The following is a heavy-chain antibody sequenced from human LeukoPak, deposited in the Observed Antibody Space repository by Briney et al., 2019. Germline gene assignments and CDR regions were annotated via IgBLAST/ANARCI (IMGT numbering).Heavy chain of an antibody. CDR2: VYYSGST. CDR3: VREASTSYYDSSGYYRQTETFDV. Sequence: SETLSLTCTVSGGSVSSNTYYWNWIRKSPGKGLEWVEFVYYSGSTKYNPSLKSRVTISIDTSKNQVSLKLRSVTAADTAMYFCVREASTSYYDSSGYYRQTETFDVWGQGTMVTVSS. CDR1: GGSVSSNTYY. D-gene: IGHD3-22*01. V-gene: IGHV4-61*01. J-gene: IGHJ3*01.